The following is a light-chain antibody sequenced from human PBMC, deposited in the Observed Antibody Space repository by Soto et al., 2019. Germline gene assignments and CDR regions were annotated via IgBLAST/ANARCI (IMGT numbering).Light chain of an antibody. CDR3: SSFRSTSTLYV. CDR2: EVS. J-gene: IGLJ1*01. V-gene: IGLV2-14*01. CDR1: SSDVGGYNY. Sequence: QSVLTQPASVSGSPGQSITISCTGTSSDVGGYNYVSWYQQHPGKAPKLIIYEVSNRPSGVSNRFSGSKSGNTASLTISGLQAEDEADYYCSSFRSTSTLYVFGTGTKLTVL.